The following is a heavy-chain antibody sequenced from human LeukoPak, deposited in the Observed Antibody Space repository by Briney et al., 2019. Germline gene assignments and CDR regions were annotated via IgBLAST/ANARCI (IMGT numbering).Heavy chain of an antibody. V-gene: IGHV3-23*01. Sequence: PGGSLRLSCAASGFTFSSYAMSWVRQAPGKGLEWVSAISGSGGSTYYADSVKGRFTISRDNSKNTLYLQMNSLRAEDTAVYYCAKGDYCSGGSRQTYYYYYYMDVWGKGTTVTVSS. CDR1: GFTFSSYA. D-gene: IGHD2-15*01. CDR3: AKGDYCSGGSRQTYYYYYYMDV. CDR2: ISGSGGST. J-gene: IGHJ6*03.